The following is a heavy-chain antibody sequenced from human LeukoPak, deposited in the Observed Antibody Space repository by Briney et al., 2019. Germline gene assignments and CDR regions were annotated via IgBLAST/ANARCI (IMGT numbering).Heavy chain of an antibody. D-gene: IGHD2-2*01. J-gene: IGHJ5*02. CDR1: GFTVSDNY. CDR2: IYSGGST. Sequence: PGGSLRLSCAASGFTVSDNYMSWVRQAPGKGLEWVSVIYSGGSTYYADSVKGRFTISRHNSKNTLYLQMNNLRAEDTAVYYCAREYCTSTSCYLGWFDPWGQGTLVTVSS. V-gene: IGHV3-53*04. CDR3: AREYCTSTSCYLGWFDP.